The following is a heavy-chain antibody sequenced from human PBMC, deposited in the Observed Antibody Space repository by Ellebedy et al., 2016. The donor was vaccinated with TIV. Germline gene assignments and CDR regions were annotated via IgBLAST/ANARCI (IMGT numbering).Heavy chain of an antibody. V-gene: IGHV3-21*01. J-gene: IGHJ4*02. CDR2: ISSTSSFI. Sequence: GESLKISCAASGFTFSSYTMNWVRQAPGKGLEWVSSISSTSSFIYYADSVKGRFTISRDNAKNSLYLQMNRLRAEDTAVYYCARVGLWFGDLDYWGQGTLVTVSS. CDR3: ARVGLWFGDLDY. CDR1: GFTFSSYT. D-gene: IGHD3-10*01.